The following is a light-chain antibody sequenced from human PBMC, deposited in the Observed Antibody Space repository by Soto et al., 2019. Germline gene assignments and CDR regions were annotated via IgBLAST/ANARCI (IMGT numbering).Light chain of an antibody. CDR3: QHYDTSPA. Sequence: EIVLTQSPGTLSLSPGQRATLSCRASQSVSNTYLAWYRQKPGQAPGLLIYATSNRGTGIPDRFSGSGSGTDFTLTLSRLEPEDFAVYYCQHYDTSPAFGQGTKVEIK. V-gene: IGKV3-20*01. J-gene: IGKJ1*01. CDR2: ATS. CDR1: QSVSNTY.